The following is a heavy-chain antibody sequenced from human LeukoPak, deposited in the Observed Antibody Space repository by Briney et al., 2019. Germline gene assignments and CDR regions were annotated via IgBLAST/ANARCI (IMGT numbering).Heavy chain of an antibody. J-gene: IGHJ6*03. V-gene: IGHV3-48*03. CDR2: ISSSGSTI. CDR3: AGYGGSYPYYMDV. CDR1: GFTFSSYE. Sequence: GGSLRLSCAASGFTFSSYEMNWVRQAPGKGLEWVSYISSSGSTIYYADSVKGRFTISRDNAKNSLYLQMNSPRAEDTAVYYCAGYGGSYPYYMDVWGKGTTVTISS. D-gene: IGHD1-26*01.